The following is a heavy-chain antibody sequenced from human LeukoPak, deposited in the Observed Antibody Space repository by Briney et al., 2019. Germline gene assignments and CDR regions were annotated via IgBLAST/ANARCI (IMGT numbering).Heavy chain of an antibody. D-gene: IGHD1-14*01. CDR1: GGSISSSSYH. Sequence: PSETLSLTCTVSGGSISSSSYHWGWIRQPPGKGLEWIGSIYYSGSTYYNPSLKSRVTISVDTSKNQFSLKLSSVTAADTAVYYCAREKKTGTTRWFDPWGQGTLVTVSS. CDR3: AREKKTGTTRWFDP. V-gene: IGHV4-39*02. CDR2: IYYSGST. J-gene: IGHJ5*02.